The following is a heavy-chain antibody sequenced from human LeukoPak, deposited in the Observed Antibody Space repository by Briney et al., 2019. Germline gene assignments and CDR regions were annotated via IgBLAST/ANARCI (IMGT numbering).Heavy chain of an antibody. CDR1: GFTFSSFA. V-gene: IGHV3-30*02. CDR3: TKDLRYYYADNHSEMDEHDY. J-gene: IGHJ4*02. Sequence: PGGSLRLSCAASGFTFSSFASHGFRKAPGKALEWVAFYFYVGTNKYYADSVKGRFTISRDNSKNTLSLQMNSLRVEDTALYYCTKDLRYYYADNHSEMDEHDYWGQGTLVTVSS. D-gene: IGHD4-23*01. CDR2: YFYVGTNK.